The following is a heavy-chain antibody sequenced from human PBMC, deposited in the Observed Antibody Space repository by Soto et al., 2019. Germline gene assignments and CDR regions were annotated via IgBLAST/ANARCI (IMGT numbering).Heavy chain of an antibody. CDR2: IKNDGSEK. J-gene: IGHJ4*02. CDR3: ATDHPLN. V-gene: IGHV3-7*04. Sequence: EVQLVESGGGVVQPGGSLRLSCEASGFTFSSFWMSWVRQAPGKGLEWVANIKNDGSEKYYVDSVKGRFTISRNNTQNSVFLQMNALRAEDTAVYYCATDHPLNWGQGSLVTVAS. CDR1: GFTFSSFW.